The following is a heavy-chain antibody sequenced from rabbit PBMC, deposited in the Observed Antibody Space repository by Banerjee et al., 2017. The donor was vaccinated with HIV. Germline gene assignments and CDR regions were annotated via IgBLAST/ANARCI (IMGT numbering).Heavy chain of an antibody. V-gene: IGHV1S45*01. CDR2: IAAGKDIT. D-gene: IGHD2-1*01. Sequence: QEQLKESGGGLVQPGGSLKLSCKASGFDFSRYYMSWVRQAPGKGLEWIGSIAAGKDITYYASWAKGRFTISQTSSTTVTLQMTSLTAADTATYFCARGWITMTMNLWGQGTLVTVS. CDR1: GFDFSRYYM. CDR3: ARGWITMTMNL. J-gene: IGHJ4*01.